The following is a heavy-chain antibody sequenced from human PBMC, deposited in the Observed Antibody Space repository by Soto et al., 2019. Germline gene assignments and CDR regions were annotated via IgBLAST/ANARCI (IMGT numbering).Heavy chain of an antibody. J-gene: IGHJ5*02. CDR3: AREFCSGGNCYTYYFDP. D-gene: IGHD2-15*01. CDR1: GLTFNRYW. CDR2: INTDGSNT. V-gene: IGHV3-74*01. Sequence: LRLSFAASGLTFNRYWMHWVRHAPGKGLVWVSHINTDGSNTNYADSVKGRFTISRDNAKSTLFLQMNSLRDEDTAVYYCAREFCSGGNCYTYYFDPWGQGIPVTVSS.